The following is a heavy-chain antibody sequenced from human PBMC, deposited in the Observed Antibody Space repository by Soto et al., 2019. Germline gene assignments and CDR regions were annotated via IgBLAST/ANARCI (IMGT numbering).Heavy chain of an antibody. CDR3: AKDWTRQHAYWLDP. CDR2: INAHSGGT. Sequence: GASVKVSFKASGGTFTGYYIHWLRQAPGQGLEWMGWINAHSGGTEYAQKFQGRVTLTRDTSTATAYLTLSSLTSDDTALYFCAKDWTRQHAYWLDPWGQGTQVTVSS. J-gene: IGHJ5*02. V-gene: IGHV1-2*02. CDR1: GGTFTGYY. D-gene: IGHD3-16*01.